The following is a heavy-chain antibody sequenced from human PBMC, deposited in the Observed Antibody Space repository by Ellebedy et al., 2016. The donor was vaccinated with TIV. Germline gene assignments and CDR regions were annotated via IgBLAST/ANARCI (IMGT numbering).Heavy chain of an antibody. Sequence: AASVKVSCKVSGYTLTELSINWVRQDPGKGLEWMGGFDPEDGETIYAQKVQGRVTMTEDNSTDTAYMELISLISEDTAWYYCVTDLEDGNYVRFFDLWGRGTLVTVSS. CDR1: GYTLTELS. CDR3: VTDLEDGNYVRFFDL. D-gene: IGHD3-16*01. J-gene: IGHJ2*01. V-gene: IGHV1-24*01. CDR2: FDPEDGET.